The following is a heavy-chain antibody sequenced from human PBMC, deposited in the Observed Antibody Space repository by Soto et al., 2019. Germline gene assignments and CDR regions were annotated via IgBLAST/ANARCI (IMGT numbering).Heavy chain of an antibody. Sequence: GGSLRLSCAASAFTFSNAWMNWVRQAPGKGLEWVGRIKSKTDGGTTDYAAPVKGRFTISRDDSKNTLYLQMNSLKTEDTAVYYCTTDKSEGVAGAYYYYGMDVWGQGTTVTVSS. J-gene: IGHJ6*02. V-gene: IGHV3-15*07. CDR3: TTDKSEGVAGAYYYYGMDV. CDR2: IKSKTDGGTT. D-gene: IGHD6-19*01. CDR1: AFTFSNAW.